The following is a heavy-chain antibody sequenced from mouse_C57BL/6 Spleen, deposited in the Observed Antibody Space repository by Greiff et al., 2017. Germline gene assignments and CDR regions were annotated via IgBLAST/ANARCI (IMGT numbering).Heavy chain of an antibody. Sequence: QVQLQQSGAELVKPGASVKLSCKASGYTFTSYWMHWVKQRPGQGLEWIGMIHPNSGSTNYNEKCKSKATLTVDKSSSTAYMQLSSLTSEDSAVYYCARSGDYVYFDYWGQGTTLTVSS. CDR1: GYTFTSYW. CDR2: IHPNSGST. D-gene: IGHD2-4*01. CDR3: ARSGDYVYFDY. V-gene: IGHV1-64*01. J-gene: IGHJ2*01.